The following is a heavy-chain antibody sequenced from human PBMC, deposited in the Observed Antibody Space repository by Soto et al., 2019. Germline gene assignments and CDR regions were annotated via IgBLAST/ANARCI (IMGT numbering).Heavy chain of an antibody. V-gene: IGHV3-23*01. CDR1: GFTFSSYA. CDR2: ISGSGGST. CDR3: AKDEGTVPDY. D-gene: IGHD2-21*02. Sequence: EVQLLESGGGLVQPGGSLRLSCAASGFTFSSYAMSSVRRAPGKGLEWVSAISGSGGSTYYADSVKGRFTMARDNSKNTLYLQMNSLRAEDTAVYYCAKDEGTVPDYWGQGTLVTVSS. J-gene: IGHJ4*02.